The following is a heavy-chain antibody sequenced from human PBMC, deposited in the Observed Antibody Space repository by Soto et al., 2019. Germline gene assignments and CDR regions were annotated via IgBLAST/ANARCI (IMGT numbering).Heavy chain of an antibody. Sequence: QSGGSLRLSCAVSGFTFSDHYMDWVRQAPGKGLEWVGRIRNRPNSYTTQYAASVKGRFAVLRDDSENLVYLQMNDLKTEDTAVYYCVRDSGRGFYFDYWGQGAQVTVSS. J-gene: IGHJ4*02. V-gene: IGHV3-72*01. CDR1: GFTFSDHY. D-gene: IGHD3-10*01. CDR2: IRNRPNSYTT. CDR3: VRDSGRGFYFDY.